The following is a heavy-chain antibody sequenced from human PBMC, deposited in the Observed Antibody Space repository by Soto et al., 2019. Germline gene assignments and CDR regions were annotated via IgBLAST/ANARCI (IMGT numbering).Heavy chain of an antibody. D-gene: IGHD3-9*01. Sequence: GGSLRLSCVGSGFSFSRYWMSWVRQVPGKGLEWMANIKQDGSEINYVDSVKGRFTMSRDNAKNSVFLQMNSLRVEDTAVYYCARGSLIAYYDILTGYYNAGTTGHLDYWGQGT. CDR1: GFSFSRYW. CDR3: ARGSLIAYYDILTGYYNAGTTGHLDY. J-gene: IGHJ4*02. CDR2: IKQDGSEI. V-gene: IGHV3-7*02.